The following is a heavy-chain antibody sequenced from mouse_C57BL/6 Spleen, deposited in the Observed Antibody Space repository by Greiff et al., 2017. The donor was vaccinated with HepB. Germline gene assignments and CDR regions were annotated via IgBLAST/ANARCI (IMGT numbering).Heavy chain of an antibody. J-gene: IGHJ1*03. CDR2: IDPEDGEN. D-gene: IGHD1-1*01. CDR3: ARGGSTTVVAGNWYFDV. CDR1: GFNFKDYY. V-gene: IGHV14-2*01. Sequence: VQLQQSGAELVKPGASVKLSCTASGFNFKDYYMHWVKQRTEQCLEWIGRIDPEDGENKYAPKFQGKATITADTSSNTAYLQLSSLTSEDTAVYYCARGGSTTVVAGNWYFDVWGTGTTVTVSS.